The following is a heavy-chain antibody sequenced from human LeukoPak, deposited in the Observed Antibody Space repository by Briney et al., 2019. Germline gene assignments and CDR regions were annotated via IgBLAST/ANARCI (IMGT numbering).Heavy chain of an antibody. V-gene: IGHV3-23*01. D-gene: IGHD3-10*01. CDR1: GFTFSSYA. J-gene: IGHJ4*02. CDR3: ARVDYYGSGTPRGY. Sequence: GGSLRLSCAASGFTFSSYAMSWVRQAPGKGLEWVSAISGSGGSTYYADSVKGRFTISRDNAKNSLYLQMNSLRAEDTAVYYCARVDYYGSGTPRGYWGQGTLVTVSS. CDR2: ISGSGGST.